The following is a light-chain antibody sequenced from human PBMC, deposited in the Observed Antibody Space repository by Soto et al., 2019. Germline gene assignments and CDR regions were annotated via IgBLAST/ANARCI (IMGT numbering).Light chain of an antibody. CDR1: SSNIGAGYD. CDR3: QTYDSSLNVRV. V-gene: IGLV1-40*01. CDR2: GNS. J-gene: IGLJ1*01. Sequence: QSVLTQPPSVSGAPGQRVTISCTGSSSNIGAGYDVHWYQQLPGTAPKLLIYGNSKRPSGVPDRFSGSKSGTSASLAITGFQAEDEADYYCQTYDSSLNVRVFGTGTKVTVL.